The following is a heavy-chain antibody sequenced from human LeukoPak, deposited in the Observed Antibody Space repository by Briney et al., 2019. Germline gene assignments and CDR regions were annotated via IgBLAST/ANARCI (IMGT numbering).Heavy chain of an antibody. CDR3: AREGGEFYYDSSGYYDSPLDY. V-gene: IGHV3-30-3*01. J-gene: IGHJ4*02. Sequence: GGSLRLSCAASGFTFSSYAMHWVRQAPGKGLEWVAVISYDGSNKYYADSVKGRFTISRDNSKNTLYLQMNSLRAEDTAVYYCAREGGEFYYDSSGYYDSPLDYWGQGTLVTVSS. CDR2: ISYDGSNK. D-gene: IGHD3-22*01. CDR1: GFTFSSYA.